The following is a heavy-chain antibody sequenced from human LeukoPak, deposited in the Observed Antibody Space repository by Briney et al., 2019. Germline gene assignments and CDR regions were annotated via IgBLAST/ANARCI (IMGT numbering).Heavy chain of an antibody. D-gene: IGHD4-17*01. CDR2: INTNTGNP. V-gene: IGHV7-4-1*02. CDR1: GYTFTIYA. CDR3: ARGFFTSTVTTPYYYYYYMDV. J-gene: IGHJ6*03. Sequence: ASVTVSCKASGYTFTIYAMNWVRQAPGQGLEWMGWINTNTGNPTYAQGFTGRFVFSLDTSVSTAYLQISSLKAEDTAVYYCARGFFTSTVTTPYYYYYYMDVWGKGTTVTVSS.